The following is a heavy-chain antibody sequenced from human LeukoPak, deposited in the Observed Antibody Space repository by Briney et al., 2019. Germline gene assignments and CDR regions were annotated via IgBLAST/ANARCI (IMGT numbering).Heavy chain of an antibody. J-gene: IGHJ4*02. Sequence: GGSLRLSCAASGFTFSNAWMSWVRQAPGKGLEWVGRIKSKTDGGTTDYAAPVKGRFTISRDDSKNTLYLQMNSLKTEDTAVYYCTTEILGYSYGLDYWGQGTLVTVSS. V-gene: IGHV3-15*01. CDR3: TTEILGYSYGLDY. CDR2: IKSKTDGGTT. D-gene: IGHD5-18*01. CDR1: GFTFSNAW.